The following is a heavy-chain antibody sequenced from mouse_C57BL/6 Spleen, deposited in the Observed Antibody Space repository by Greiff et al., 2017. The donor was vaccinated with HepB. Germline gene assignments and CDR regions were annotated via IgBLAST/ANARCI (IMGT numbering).Heavy chain of an antibody. V-gene: IGHV1-55*01. CDR1: GYTFTSYW. Sequence: QVQLQQPGAELVKPGASVKMSCKASGYTFTSYWITWVKQRPGQGLEWIGDIYPGSGSTNYNEKFKSKATLTVDTSSSTAYMQLSSLTSEDSAVYYCARKRNYGSSSYYFDYWGQGTSLTVSS. CDR2: IYPGSGST. J-gene: IGHJ2*02. CDR3: ARKRNYGSSSYYFDY. D-gene: IGHD1-1*01.